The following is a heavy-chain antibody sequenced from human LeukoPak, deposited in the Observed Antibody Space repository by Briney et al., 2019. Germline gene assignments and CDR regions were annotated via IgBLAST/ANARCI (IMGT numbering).Heavy chain of an antibody. CDR1: GVTFSSYW. J-gene: IGHJ4*02. V-gene: IGHV3-74*01. CDR3: TTDPNPYSSGWYSGF. D-gene: IGHD6-19*01. Sequence: GGSLRLSCAASGVTFSSYWTHWVRPAPGKGLVWVSRINSDESSTTYADSVKGRITISRDNAKNTLYLQMNSLRAEDTAVYYCTTDPNPYSSGWYSGFWGQGTLVTVSS. CDR2: INSDESST.